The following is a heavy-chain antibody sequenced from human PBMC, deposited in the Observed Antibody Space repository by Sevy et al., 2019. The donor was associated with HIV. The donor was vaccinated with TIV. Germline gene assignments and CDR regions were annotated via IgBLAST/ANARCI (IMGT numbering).Heavy chain of an antibody. CDR1: GGTINSDH. V-gene: IGHV4-59*08. J-gene: IGHJ3*02. Sequence: SETLSLTCTVSGGTINSDHWNWIRQPPGKGLEWIGYVYYTGGTNYNPSLKNRVTISVDRTKNQFSLKLTSVTAADTAVYYCARRNDFDIWGQGTMVTVSS. CDR2: VYYTGGT. CDR3: ARRNDFDI.